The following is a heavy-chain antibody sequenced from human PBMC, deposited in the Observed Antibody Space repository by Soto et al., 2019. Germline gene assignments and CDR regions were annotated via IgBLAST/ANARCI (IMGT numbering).Heavy chain of an antibody. CDR2: INHSGST. CDR1: GVSFSGYY. CDR3: ARGRTTTVTNEPFDY. J-gene: IGHJ4*02. Sequence: PSETLSLTCAVYGVSFSGYYLSWIRQPPGKGLEWIGEINHSGSTNYNPSLKSGGTISVDTSKNQFSLKLSSVTAADKAVYYCARGRTTTVTNEPFDYWGQGTLVTVSS. D-gene: IGHD4-17*01. V-gene: IGHV4-34*01.